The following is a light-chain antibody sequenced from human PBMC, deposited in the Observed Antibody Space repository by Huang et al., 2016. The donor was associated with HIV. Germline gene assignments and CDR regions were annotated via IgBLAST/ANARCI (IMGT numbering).Light chain of an antibody. J-gene: IGKJ1*01. CDR3: QQYGYSPRT. Sequence: EIVLTQSPGTLSLSLGERATLSGRASQSVSSSYLAWYQQKPGQAPRLLIYGASNRATGIPDRFSGSGSWTDFTLTISSLEPEDFAVDYCQQYGYSPRTFGQGTKVEIK. CDR2: GAS. V-gene: IGKV3-20*01. CDR1: QSVSSSY.